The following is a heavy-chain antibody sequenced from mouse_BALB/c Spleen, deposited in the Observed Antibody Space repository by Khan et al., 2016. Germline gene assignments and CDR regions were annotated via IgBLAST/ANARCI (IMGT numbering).Heavy chain of an antibody. CDR1: GFTFNTYA. D-gene: IGHD2-4*01. J-gene: IGHJ4*01. Sequence: EVQLQESGGGLVQPKGSLKLSCAASGFTFNTYAMNWVRQAPGKGLEWVARIRSKSNNYATYYADSVKDRFTISRDDSQSMLYLQMNNLKTEDTAMFYCVGYDYDYLGQGTSVTVSS. CDR3: VGYDYDY. V-gene: IGHV10-1*02. CDR2: IRSKSNNYAT.